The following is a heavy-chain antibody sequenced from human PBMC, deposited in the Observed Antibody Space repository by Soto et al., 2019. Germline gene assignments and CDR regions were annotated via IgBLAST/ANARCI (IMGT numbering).Heavy chain of an antibody. Sequence: QVHLAQSGGEVKKPGASVKVPCKLSGYTLRELSIHWLRHAPGKGLEWMGGCDPENGETIYAQKFRGRLTLTEDTSTETAYMELSSLRSDDTAVYFCATDQGRYFGNQPPDYLCDVWGQGTMVSVSS. CDR2: CDPENGET. CDR3: ATDQGRYFGNQPPDYLCDV. J-gene: IGHJ3*01. D-gene: IGHD3-9*01. CDR1: GYTLRELS. V-gene: IGHV1-24*01.